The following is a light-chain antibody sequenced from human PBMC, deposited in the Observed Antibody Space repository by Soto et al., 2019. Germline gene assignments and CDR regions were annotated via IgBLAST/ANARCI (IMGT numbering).Light chain of an antibody. J-gene: IGLJ1*01. Sequence: QSALTQPRSVSGSPGQSVTISCTGTSSDVGGYNYVSWYQQHPGKAPKLMIYDVSKRPSGVPDRFSGSKSGNTASLTISGLQAEDEADYYCCSDAGSDYGFGTGTKLTVL. V-gene: IGLV2-11*01. CDR2: DVS. CDR1: SSDVGGYNY. CDR3: CSDAGSDYG.